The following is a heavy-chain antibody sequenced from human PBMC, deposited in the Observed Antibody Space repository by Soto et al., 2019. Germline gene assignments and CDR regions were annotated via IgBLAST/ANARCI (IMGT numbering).Heavy chain of an antibody. CDR1: GFTFDDYA. D-gene: IGHD3-16*02. Sequence: GGSLRLSCAASGFTFDDYAMHWVRQAPGKGLEWVSGISWNIGSIGYADSVKGRFTISRDNAKNSLYLQMNSLRAEDTALYYCAKGGRVSYYMDVWGKGTTVTVSS. CDR2: ISWNIGSI. V-gene: IGHV3-9*01. J-gene: IGHJ6*03. CDR3: AKGGRVSYYMDV.